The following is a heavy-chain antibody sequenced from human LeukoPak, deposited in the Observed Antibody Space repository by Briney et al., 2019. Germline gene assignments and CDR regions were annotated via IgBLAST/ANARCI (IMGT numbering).Heavy chain of an antibody. Sequence: ASVKVSCKASGYTFTGYYMHRVRQAPGQGLEWMGRINPNSGGTNYAQKFQGRVTMTRDTSISTAYMELSRLRSDDTAVYYCAISGPPSSGYYVYWGQGTLVTVSS. J-gene: IGHJ4*02. CDR2: INPNSGGT. CDR1: GYTFTGYY. V-gene: IGHV1-2*06. CDR3: AISGPPSSGYYVY. D-gene: IGHD3-22*01.